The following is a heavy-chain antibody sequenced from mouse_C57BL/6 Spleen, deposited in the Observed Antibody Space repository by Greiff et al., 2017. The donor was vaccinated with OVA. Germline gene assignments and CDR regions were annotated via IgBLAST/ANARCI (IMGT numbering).Heavy chain of an antibody. J-gene: IGHJ1*03. CDR3: ESSYGSRGGHWYFDV. CDR1: GYTFTSYW. D-gene: IGHD1-1*01. V-gene: IGHV1-53*01. Sequence: QVQLQQPGTELVKPGASVKLSCKASGYTFTSYWMHWVKQRPGQGLEWIGNINPSNGGTNYNEKFKSKATLTVAKSSSTAYMQLSSLTSEDSAVYYCESSYGSRGGHWYFDVWGTGTTVTVSS. CDR2: INPSNGGT.